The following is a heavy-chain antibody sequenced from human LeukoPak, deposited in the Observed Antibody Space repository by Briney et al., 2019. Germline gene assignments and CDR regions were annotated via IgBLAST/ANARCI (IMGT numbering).Heavy chain of an antibody. Sequence: GESLRISCKGSGYKFTSYWISWARQMPGKGLEWMGRIDPSDSYTNCSPSFQGHVTTSIDKSINTAFLQWSSLKASDTAMYYCVRHGGSTLWDWGQGTLVTVSS. CDR3: VRHGGSTLWD. V-gene: IGHV5-10-1*01. J-gene: IGHJ4*02. D-gene: IGHD6-13*01. CDR1: GYKFTSYW. CDR2: IDPSDSYT.